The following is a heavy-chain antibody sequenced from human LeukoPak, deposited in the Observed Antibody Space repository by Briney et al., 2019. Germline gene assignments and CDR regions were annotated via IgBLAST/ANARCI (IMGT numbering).Heavy chain of an antibody. J-gene: IGHJ5*02. D-gene: IGHD5/OR15-5a*01. CDR2: ISAYNGNT. CDR1: GYTFTGYY. V-gene: IGHV1-18*04. Sequence: ASVKVSCKASGYTFTGYYIHWVRQAPGQGLEWMGWISAYNGNTNYAQKLQGRVTMTTDTSTSTAYMELRSLRSDDTAVYYCARVSTGIGIWFDPWGQGTLVTVSS. CDR3: ARVSTGIGIWFDP.